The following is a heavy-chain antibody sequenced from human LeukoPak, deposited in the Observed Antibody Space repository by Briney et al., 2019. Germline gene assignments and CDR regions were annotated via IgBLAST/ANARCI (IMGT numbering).Heavy chain of an antibody. CDR1: GGSFSGYY. CDR2: INHSGST. CDR3: ARAGNILKRYFDWFRIDY. Sequence: SETLSLTCAVYGGSFSGYYWSWIRQPPGKGLEWIGEINHSGSTNYNPSLKSRVTISVDTSKNQFSLKLSSVTAADTAVYYCARAGNILKRYFDWFRIDYWGQGTLVTVSS. J-gene: IGHJ4*02. D-gene: IGHD3-9*01. V-gene: IGHV4-34*01.